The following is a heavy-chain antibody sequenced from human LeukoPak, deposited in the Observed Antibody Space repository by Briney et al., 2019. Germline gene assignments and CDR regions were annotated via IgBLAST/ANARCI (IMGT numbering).Heavy chain of an antibody. J-gene: IGHJ4*02. Sequence: PGGSLRLSCAASGFTFSSYAMSWVRQAPGKGLEWVAVISYDGSNKYYADSVKGRFTISRDNSKNTLYLQMNSLRAEDTAVYYCAKDPTTVIVADYWGQGTLVTVSS. D-gene: IGHD4-17*01. CDR3: AKDPTTVIVADY. CDR1: GFTFSSYA. V-gene: IGHV3-30*18. CDR2: ISYDGSNK.